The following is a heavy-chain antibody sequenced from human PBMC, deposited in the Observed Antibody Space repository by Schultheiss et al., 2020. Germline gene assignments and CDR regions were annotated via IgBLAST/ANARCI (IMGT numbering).Heavy chain of an antibody. Sequence: GESLKISCAASGFTFSNHAMSWVRQAPGKGLEWVSSISSSSSYIYYADSVKGRFTISRDNAKNSLYLQMNSLRAEDTAVYYCARPLYSSSWFYSGGAFDIWGQGTKVTVSS. CDR1: GFTFSNHA. J-gene: IGHJ3*02. V-gene: IGHV3-21*01. CDR3: ARPLYSSSWFYSGGAFDI. D-gene: IGHD6-13*01. CDR2: ISSSSSYI.